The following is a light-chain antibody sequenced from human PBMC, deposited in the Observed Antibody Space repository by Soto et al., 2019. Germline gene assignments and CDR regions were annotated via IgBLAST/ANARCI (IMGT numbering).Light chain of an antibody. CDR1: QSLVHNDGNTY. CDR3: MQATQSPWT. Sequence: DIVMTQTPLSSPVTLGQAASISCRSSQSLVHNDGNTYLSWFQQRPGQPPRLLIYKVSDRFSWVPDRFSGSGAGTDFTLTIRRLEAEDVGVYYCMQATQSPWTFGQGTKVEIK. CDR2: KVS. J-gene: IGKJ1*01. V-gene: IGKV2-24*01.